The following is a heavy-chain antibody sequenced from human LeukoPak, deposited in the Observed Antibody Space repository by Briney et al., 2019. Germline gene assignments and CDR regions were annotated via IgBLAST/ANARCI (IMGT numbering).Heavy chain of an antibody. CDR2: IYYSGST. D-gene: IGHD1-26*01. V-gene: IGHV4-59*01. CDR3: ARAGSGSYWDTYRFDY. J-gene: IGHJ4*02. Sequence: SETLTLTCTVSGGSISSYYWSWIRQPPGKGLEWIGYIYYSGSTNYNPSLKSRVTISVDTSKNQFSLKLSSVTAADTAVYYCARAGSGSYWDTYRFDYWGQGTLVTVSS. CDR1: GGSISSYY.